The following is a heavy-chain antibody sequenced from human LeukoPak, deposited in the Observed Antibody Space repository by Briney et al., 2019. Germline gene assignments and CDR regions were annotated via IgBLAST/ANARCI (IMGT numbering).Heavy chain of an antibody. V-gene: IGHV3-48*03. CDR2: ISSSGSTI. Sequence: PGGSLRLSCAASGFTFSSYEMNWVRQAPGKGLEWVSYISSSGSTIYYADSVEGRFTISRDNAKNSLYLQMNSLRAEDTAVYYCARVFQHYGDAPGAFDIWGQGTMVTVSS. CDR3: ARVFQHYGDAPGAFDI. J-gene: IGHJ3*02. D-gene: IGHD4-17*01. CDR1: GFTFSSYE.